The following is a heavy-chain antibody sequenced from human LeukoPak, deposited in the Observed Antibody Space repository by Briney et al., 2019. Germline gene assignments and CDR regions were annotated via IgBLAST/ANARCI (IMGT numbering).Heavy chain of an antibody. J-gene: IGHJ3*02. Sequence: GGSLRLSCAASGFTFSSYAMHWVRQAPGKGLEWVAVISYDGSNKYYADSVKGRFTISRDNSKNTLYLQMNSLRAEDAAVYYCAKDVKSLDAFDIWGQGTMVTVSS. CDR3: AKDVKSLDAFDI. CDR2: ISYDGSNK. V-gene: IGHV3-30-3*01. CDR1: GFTFSSYA.